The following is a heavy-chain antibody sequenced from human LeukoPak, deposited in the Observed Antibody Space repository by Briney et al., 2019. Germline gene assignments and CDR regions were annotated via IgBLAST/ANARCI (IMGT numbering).Heavy chain of an antibody. V-gene: IGHV4-59*01. D-gene: IGHD5-24*01. CDR2: IYYSGST. J-gene: IGHJ5*02. CDR3: ARVEVDGYKNNWFDP. Sequence: SETLSLTCTVSGGSISSYYWSWIRQPPGKGLEWIGYIYYSGSTSYNPSLKSRVTISLDTSKNQFSLKLSSVTAADTAVYYCARVEVDGYKNNWFDPWGQGTLVTVSS. CDR1: GGSISSYY.